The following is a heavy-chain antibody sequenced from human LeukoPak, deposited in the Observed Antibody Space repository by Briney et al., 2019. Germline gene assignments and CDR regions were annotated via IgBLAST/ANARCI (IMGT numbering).Heavy chain of an antibody. CDR3: ARGIVLMVYAS. D-gene: IGHD2-8*01. CDR2: IYYSGST. CDR1: GGSISSYY. Sequence: SETLSLTCTVSGGSISSYYWSWIRQPPGKGLEWIGYIYYSGSTNYNPSLKSRITISVDTSKNQFSLKLSSVTAADTAVYHCARGIVLMVYASWGQGTLVTVSS. V-gene: IGHV4-59*01. J-gene: IGHJ5*02.